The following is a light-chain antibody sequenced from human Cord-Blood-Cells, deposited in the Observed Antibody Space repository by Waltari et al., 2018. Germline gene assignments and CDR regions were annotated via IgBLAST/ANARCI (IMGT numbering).Light chain of an antibody. V-gene: IGKV3-15*01. Sequence: EIVMTQSPATLSVSPGERATLSCRASQSVSSNLAGYQQKPGQDPRLLIYGASTRATGIPASVSGSGSGTEFTLTISSLQSEDFAVYYCQQYNNWPFTFGPGTKVDIK. J-gene: IGKJ3*01. CDR3: QQYNNWPFT. CDR2: GAS. CDR1: QSVSSN.